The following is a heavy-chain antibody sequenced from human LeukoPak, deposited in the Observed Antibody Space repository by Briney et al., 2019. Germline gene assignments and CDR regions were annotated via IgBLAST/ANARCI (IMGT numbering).Heavy chain of an antibody. Sequence: ASVKVSCKASGYTFTSYDINWVRQATGQGLEWMGWMNPNSGNTGYAQKFQGRVTMTRNTSISTAYMELSSLRSEDTAVYYRARGLSSSGWYRRYDYWGQGTLVTVSS. CDR1: GYTFTSYD. CDR2: MNPNSGNT. V-gene: IGHV1-8*01. CDR3: ARGLSSSGWYRRYDY. D-gene: IGHD6-19*01. J-gene: IGHJ4*02.